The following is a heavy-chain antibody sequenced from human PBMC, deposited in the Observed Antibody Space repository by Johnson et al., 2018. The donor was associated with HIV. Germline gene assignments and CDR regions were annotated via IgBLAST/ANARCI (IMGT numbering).Heavy chain of an antibody. V-gene: IGHV3-9*01. CDR3: AKDHDYYDSSGSILGAFDI. CDR2: ISWNSGSI. CDR1: GFTFSNYW. D-gene: IGHD3-22*01. J-gene: IGHJ3*02. Sequence: VQLVESGGGLVQPGGSLRLSCGASGFTFSNYWMQWVRQAPGKGLVWVSGISWNSGSIGYADSVKGRFTISRDNAKNSLYLQMNSLRAEDTALYYCAKDHDYYDSSGSILGAFDIWGQGTMVTVSS.